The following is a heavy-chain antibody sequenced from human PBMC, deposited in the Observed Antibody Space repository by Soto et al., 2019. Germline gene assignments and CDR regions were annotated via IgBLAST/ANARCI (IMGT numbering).Heavy chain of an antibody. D-gene: IGHD4-17*01. J-gene: IGHJ5*02. CDR3: ARETPSIDYGDFSGWFDP. CDR1: GFTFSSYG. Sequence: GGSLRLSCAASGFTFSSYGMHWVRQAPSKGLEWVAVIWYDGSNKFYADSVKGRFTISRDNSKNTLNLQMNSLRAEDTAVYYCARETPSIDYGDFSGWFDPWGQGTLVTVSS. V-gene: IGHV3-33*01. CDR2: IWYDGSNK.